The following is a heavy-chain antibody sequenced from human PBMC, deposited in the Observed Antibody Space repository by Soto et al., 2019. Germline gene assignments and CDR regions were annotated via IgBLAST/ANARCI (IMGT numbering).Heavy chain of an antibody. J-gene: IGHJ6*02. CDR2: INPSGGST. CDR1: GYTFTSYY. Sequence: ASVKVSCKASGYTFTSYYMHWVRQAPGQGLEWMGIINPSGGSTSYAQKFQGRVTMTRDTSTSTVYMELSSLRSEDTAMYYCARDRGCSSTSCPPHYYYYGMDVWGQGTTVTVS. V-gene: IGHV1-46*01. D-gene: IGHD2-2*01. CDR3: ARDRGCSSTSCPPHYYYYGMDV.